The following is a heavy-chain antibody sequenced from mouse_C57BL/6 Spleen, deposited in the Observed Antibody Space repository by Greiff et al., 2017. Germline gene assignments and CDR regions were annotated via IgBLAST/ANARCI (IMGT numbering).Heavy chain of an antibody. CDR1: GYTFTSYW. D-gene: IGHD2-5*01. J-gene: IGHJ4*01. Sequence: QVQLQQPGAELVRPGSSVKLSCNASGYTFTSYWMHWVKQRPIQGLEWIGNIDPSDSETHYNQKFKDKDTLTVDKSSSKAYMQVSSLTSEDSAVYYCARWDYYSNPYYAMDYWGQGTSVTVSS. CDR2: IDPSDSET. V-gene: IGHV1-52*01. CDR3: ARWDYYSNPYYAMDY.